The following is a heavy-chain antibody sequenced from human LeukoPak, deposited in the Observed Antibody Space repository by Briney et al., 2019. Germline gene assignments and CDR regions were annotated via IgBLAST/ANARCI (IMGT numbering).Heavy chain of an antibody. CDR1: GYTFTGYY. Sequence: GASVKVSCKASGYTFTGYYMHWVREAPGQGLEGMGWINPYSGDTNYAQNFQGRDTMTRDTSISTAYMELSRLRSDDTAVYYCARDRSPAPGRSYGRGHFDYWGQGTLVTVSS. CDR3: ARDRSPAPGRSYGRGHFDY. CDR2: INPYSGDT. D-gene: IGHD5-18*01. J-gene: IGHJ4*01. V-gene: IGHV1-2*02.